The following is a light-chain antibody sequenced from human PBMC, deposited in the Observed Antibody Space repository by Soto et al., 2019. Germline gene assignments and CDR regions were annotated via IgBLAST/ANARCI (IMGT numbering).Light chain of an antibody. CDR1: QSVSSR. V-gene: IGKV3-11*01. CDR2: AAS. CDR3: QQSSDWPLT. Sequence: EIVLTQSPSTLCLSPGERATLSCRASQSVSSRLAWYQQKPGQAPRLLIYAASYRATGIPARFSGSGSGTDFTLTISSLEPEDFAIYYCQQSSDWPLTFGGGTKVEIK. J-gene: IGKJ4*02.